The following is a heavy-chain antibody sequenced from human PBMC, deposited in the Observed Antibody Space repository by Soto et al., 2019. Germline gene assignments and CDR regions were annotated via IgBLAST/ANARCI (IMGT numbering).Heavy chain of an antibody. CDR2: ISGSGGST. J-gene: IGHJ4*02. CDR3: AKDHIWWELLLNYFDY. Sequence: GGSLRLSCAASGFTFSSYAMSWVRQAPGKGLEWVSAISGSGGSTYYADSVKGRFTISRDNSKNTLYLQMNSLRAEDTAVYYCAKDHIWWELLLNYFDYWGQGTLVTVSS. CDR1: GFTFSSYA. D-gene: IGHD1-26*01. V-gene: IGHV3-23*01.